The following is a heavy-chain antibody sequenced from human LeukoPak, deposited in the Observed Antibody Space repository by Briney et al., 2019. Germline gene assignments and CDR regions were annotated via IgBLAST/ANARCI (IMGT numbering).Heavy chain of an antibody. CDR2: ISSDSNHI. V-gene: IGHV3-21*01. CDR3: ATYGPNWGYYFDS. CDR1: GFTFSTDS. Sequence: GGSLRLSCAASGFTFSTDSMNWVRQAPGKGLEWVSSISSDSNHIYYADSVQGRFTISRENAKKSLYLQMNSLRAEDTAVYYCATYGPNWGYYFDSWGQGTLVTVSS. J-gene: IGHJ4*02. D-gene: IGHD7-27*01.